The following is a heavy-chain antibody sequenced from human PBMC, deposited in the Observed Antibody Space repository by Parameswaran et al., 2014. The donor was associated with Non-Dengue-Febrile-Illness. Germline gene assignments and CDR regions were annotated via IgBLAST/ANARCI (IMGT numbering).Heavy chain of an antibody. CDR2: IYYSGST. V-gene: IGHV4-31*02. Sequence: RWIRQPPGKGLEWIGYIYYSGSTYYNPSLKSRVTISVDTSKNQFSLKLSSVTAADTAVYYCARGARYYYYMDVWGKGTTVTVSS. CDR3: ARGARYYYYMDV. J-gene: IGHJ6*03.